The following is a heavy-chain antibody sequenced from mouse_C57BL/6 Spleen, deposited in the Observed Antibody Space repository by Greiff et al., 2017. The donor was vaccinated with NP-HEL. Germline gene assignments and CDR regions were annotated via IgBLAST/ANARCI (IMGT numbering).Heavy chain of an antibody. J-gene: IGHJ1*03. V-gene: IGHV3-1*01. Sequence: EVKLQESGPGMVKPSQSLSLTCTVTGYSITSGYDWHWIRHFPGNKLEWMGYISYSGSTNYNPSLKSRISITHDTSKNHFFLKLNSVTTEDTATYYCARVNWDVWYFDVWGTGTTVTVSS. CDR2: ISYSGST. D-gene: IGHD4-1*01. CDR3: ARVNWDVWYFDV. CDR1: GYSITSGYD.